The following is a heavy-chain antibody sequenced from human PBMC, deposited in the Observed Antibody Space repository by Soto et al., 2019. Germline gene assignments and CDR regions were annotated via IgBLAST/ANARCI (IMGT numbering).Heavy chain of an antibody. CDR3: ARVLQWSTPDY. D-gene: IGHD6-19*01. Sequence: QVQLVQSGAEVKKPGASVNISCKASGYSFTGYGISWVRQAPGQGLEWMGWSSGYNGHIDYAQKFQGRVSMTTDTSTNTAYMDMRSLRSDDTAKYYCARVLQWSTPDYWGQGSLVTVSS. CDR2: SSGYNGHI. J-gene: IGHJ4*02. V-gene: IGHV1-18*01. CDR1: GYSFTGYG.